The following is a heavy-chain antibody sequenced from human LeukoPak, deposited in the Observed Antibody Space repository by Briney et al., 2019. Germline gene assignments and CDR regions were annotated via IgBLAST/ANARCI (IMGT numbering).Heavy chain of an antibody. V-gene: IGHV3-23*01. D-gene: IGHD3-16*01. J-gene: IGHJ6*03. CDR3: AKDGSWGDYYFYFYMDV. Sequence: GGPLRLSCEASGSGFTFGNFALSWVRQAPGKGLEWVSGISGSGYYTYYADSVKGRFTISRDNSKNTLYIQMNSLRAEDTAVYYCAKDGSWGDYYFYFYMDVWGTGTTVTVSS. CDR2: ISGSGYYT. CDR1: GSGFTFGNFA.